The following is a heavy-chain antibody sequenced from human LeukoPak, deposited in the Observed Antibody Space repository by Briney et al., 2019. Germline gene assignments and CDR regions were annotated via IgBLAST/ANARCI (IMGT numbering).Heavy chain of an antibody. CDR1: GFTFSSYS. Sequence: GGSLRLSCAASGFTFSSYSMNWVRPAPGKGLEWVSSITRSSIYIYYADSVKGRFTISRDNAKNSLYLQMNSLRAEDTAVYFCARVRYDGSGYYSIFDYWGQGTLVTVSS. CDR3: ARVRYDGSGYYSIFDY. D-gene: IGHD3-22*01. V-gene: IGHV3-21*01. CDR2: ITRSSIYI. J-gene: IGHJ4*02.